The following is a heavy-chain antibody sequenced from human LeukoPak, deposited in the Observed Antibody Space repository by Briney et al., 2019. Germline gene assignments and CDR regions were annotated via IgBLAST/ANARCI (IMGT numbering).Heavy chain of an antibody. Sequence: GESLKISCQGSGYSFINYWIAWVRQMPGKGLEWMGIIYPGGSDTKYSPSFQGQVTISADKSINTAYLQWSSLTASDTAMYYCARLTDYYDSSGYYRNYNWFDPWGQGTLVTVSS. J-gene: IGHJ5*02. D-gene: IGHD3-22*01. V-gene: IGHV5-51*01. CDR1: GYSFINYW. CDR3: ARLTDYYDSSGYYRNYNWFDP. CDR2: IYPGGSDT.